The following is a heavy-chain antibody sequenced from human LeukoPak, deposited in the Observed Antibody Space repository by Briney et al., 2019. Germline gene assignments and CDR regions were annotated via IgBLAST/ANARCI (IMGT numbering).Heavy chain of an antibody. CDR2: INPSGGST. D-gene: IGHD3-16*01. Sequence: ASVKVSCKASGYTFTSYYMHWVRQAPGQGLEWMGIINPSGGSTSYAQKFQGRVTMTRDMSTSTVYMELSSLRSEDTAVYYCVREKSGGTYDYWGQGTLVTVSS. V-gene: IGHV1-46*01. CDR3: VREKSGGTYDY. CDR1: GYTFTSYY. J-gene: IGHJ4*02.